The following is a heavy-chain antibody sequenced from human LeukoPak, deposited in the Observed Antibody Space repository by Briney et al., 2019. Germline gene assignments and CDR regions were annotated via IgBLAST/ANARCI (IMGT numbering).Heavy chain of an antibody. J-gene: IGHJ4*02. D-gene: IGHD3-10*01. CDR1: RGSISSRDYY. V-gene: IGHV4-61*08. Sequence: SETLSLTCTVSRGSISSRDYYWSWIRQPPGKGLEWIGYIYYSGSTNYNPSLKSRVTISVDTSKNQFSLKLSSVTAADTAVYYCARDRLKGIDYWGQGTLVTVSS. CDR2: IYYSGST. CDR3: ARDRLKGIDY.